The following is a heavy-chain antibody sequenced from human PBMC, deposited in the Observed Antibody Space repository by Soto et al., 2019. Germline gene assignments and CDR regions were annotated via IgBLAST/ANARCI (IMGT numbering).Heavy chain of an antibody. J-gene: IGHJ6*03. CDR1: GGSISSSSYY. CDR3: ARGQRYYDILTGYDGYYYMDV. CDR2: IYYSGST. V-gene: IGHV4-39*02. D-gene: IGHD3-9*01. Sequence: TSDTLSLTCTVSGGSISSSSYYWGWIRQPPGKGLERIGSIYYSGSTYYKQSLKNRVNISVDTSKNYFSLKLSSVSAADTAVYYRARGQRYYDILTGYDGYYYMDVWGKGTTVT.